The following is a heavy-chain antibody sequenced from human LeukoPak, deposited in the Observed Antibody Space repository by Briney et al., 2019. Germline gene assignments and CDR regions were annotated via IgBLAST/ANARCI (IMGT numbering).Heavy chain of an antibody. Sequence: PSQTLSLTCTVSGGSVNSGSYYWSWIRQPAGKGLEWIGRIYTTGSTNYNPSLKSRVTISVDTSKNQFSLKLRSVTAADTAMYFCARATYDRGNFYYYMDVWGKGTTVTISS. CDR3: ARATYDRGNFYYYMDV. CDR2: IYTTGST. V-gene: IGHV4-61*02. D-gene: IGHD5-12*01. J-gene: IGHJ6*03. CDR1: GGSVNSGSYY.